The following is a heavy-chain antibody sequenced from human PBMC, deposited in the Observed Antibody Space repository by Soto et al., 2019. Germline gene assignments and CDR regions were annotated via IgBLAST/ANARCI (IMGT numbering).Heavy chain of an antibody. CDR2: ISYDGSNK. J-gene: IGHJ4*02. CDR1: GFTFSSYG. Sequence: PGGSLRLSCAASGFTFSSYGMHWVRQAPGKGLEWVAVISYDGSNKYCADSVKGRFTISRDNSKNTLYLQMNSLRAEDTAVYYCAKELWYNWNLLLTPSFDYWGQGTLVTVSS. V-gene: IGHV3-30*18. CDR3: AKELWYNWNLLLTPSFDY. D-gene: IGHD1-7*01.